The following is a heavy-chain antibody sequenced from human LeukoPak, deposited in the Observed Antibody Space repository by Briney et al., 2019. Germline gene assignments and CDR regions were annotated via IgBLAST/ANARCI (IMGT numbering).Heavy chain of an antibody. J-gene: IGHJ4*02. CDR2: IKQDGSKK. CDR1: GFPFSSYW. Sequence: GGSLRLSCVASGFPFSSYWMTWVRQAPGKGLERVANIKQDGSKKSYVDSVKGRFTISRDNAENSLYLQMNSLRAEDTAMYYCTRVGYIDEGIDYWGQGTLVTVSS. D-gene: IGHD5-24*01. CDR3: TRVGYIDEGIDY. V-gene: IGHV3-7*04.